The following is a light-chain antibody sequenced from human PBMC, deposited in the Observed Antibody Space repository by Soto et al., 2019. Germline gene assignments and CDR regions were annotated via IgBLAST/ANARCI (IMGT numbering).Light chain of an antibody. J-gene: IGKJ5*01. CDR3: QQRRNWPPIT. V-gene: IGKV3-11*01. CDR2: DAS. CDR1: QSVSSY. Sequence: EIVLTQAPATQSLSPGERATLSCRASQSVSSYLAWYQQKPGQAPRLLIYDASNRATGIPARFSGSGSGTDFTLTISSLEPEDFAVYYCQQRRNWPPITFGQGTRLEIK.